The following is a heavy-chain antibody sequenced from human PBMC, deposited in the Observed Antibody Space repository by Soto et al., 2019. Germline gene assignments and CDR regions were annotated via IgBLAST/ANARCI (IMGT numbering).Heavy chain of an antibody. V-gene: IGHV5-51*01. D-gene: IGHD5-12*01. Sequence: GESLKISCKVSGYTFTSCWIGWMRQMPGKGLESMGIIDPGDSDTRYSPSFQGQVTISVDKSISTAYLQWTSLKASDTAMYYCARSREGYNSLFEYWGQGTLVTVSS. J-gene: IGHJ4*02. CDR3: ARSREGYNSLFEY. CDR1: GYTFTSCW. CDR2: IDPGDSDT.